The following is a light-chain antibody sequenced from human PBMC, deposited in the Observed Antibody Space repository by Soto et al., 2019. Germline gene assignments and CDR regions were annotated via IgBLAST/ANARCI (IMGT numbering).Light chain of an antibody. Sequence: IPMTQSPSSLSASAGARVTITCRASQGIRNDVGGYQQKPGKAPKVLIDAASSLQRGVPSRCCGSGAGTDFTLIISSLQTEDFATYYCQQSYSPLWTFGQGTKVDIK. CDR2: AAS. CDR3: QQSYSPLWT. V-gene: IGKV1-39*01. J-gene: IGKJ1*01. CDR1: QGIRND.